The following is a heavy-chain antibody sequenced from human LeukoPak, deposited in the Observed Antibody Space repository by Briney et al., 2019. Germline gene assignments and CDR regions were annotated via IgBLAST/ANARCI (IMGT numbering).Heavy chain of an antibody. CDR1: GYSISSGYY. J-gene: IGHJ4*02. V-gene: IGHV4-38-2*02. CDR2: IYHSGST. D-gene: IGHD3-9*01. Sequence: SETLSLTCTVSGYSISSGYYWGWIRQPPGKGLEWIGSIYHSGSTYYNPSLKSRVTISVDTSKNQFSLKLSSVTAADTAVYYCAHLQAYYDILTGYWRGGSYSAYFDYWGQGTLVTVSS. CDR3: AHLQAYYDILTGYWRGGSYSAYFDY.